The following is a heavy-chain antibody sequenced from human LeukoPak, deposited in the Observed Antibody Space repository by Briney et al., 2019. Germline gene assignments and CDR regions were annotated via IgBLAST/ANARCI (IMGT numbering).Heavy chain of an antibody. V-gene: IGHV3-23*01. Sequence: GGSLRLSCAASGFTFNYYAMSWVRQAPGKGLEWVSSLSASAITTYYAASVKGRFTISRDNSKNTLSLQMYSLRAEDTAVYYCVKVNSAWSGGTYYFDYWGQGTLVTVSS. CDR3: VKVNSAWSGGTYYFDY. J-gene: IGHJ4*02. CDR1: GFTFNYYA. CDR2: LSASAITT. D-gene: IGHD6-19*01.